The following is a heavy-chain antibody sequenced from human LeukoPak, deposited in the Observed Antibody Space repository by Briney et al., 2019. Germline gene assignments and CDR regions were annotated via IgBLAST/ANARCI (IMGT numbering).Heavy chain of an antibody. CDR1: GFGFSDYW. J-gene: IGHJ6*04. Sequence: GGSLRLSCAPSGFGFSDYWMSWVRQAPGKGLEWVARIKPDGSEKCYVDSVKGRFTISRDNAKNSLYLQMNSLRAEDTAVYYCARGDVVVVAARVDYYYGMDVWGKGTTVTVSS. CDR2: IKPDGSEK. CDR3: ARGDVVVVAARVDYYYGMDV. D-gene: IGHD2-15*01. V-gene: IGHV3-7*03.